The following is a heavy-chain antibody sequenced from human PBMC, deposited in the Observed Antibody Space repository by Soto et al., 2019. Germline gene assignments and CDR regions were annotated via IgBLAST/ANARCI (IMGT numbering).Heavy chain of an antibody. CDR3: ARLNCGGDCSYYYYYYGMDV. CDR1: GYTFTDYW. D-gene: IGHD2-21*02. Sequence: GESLKISCKGSGYTFTDYWIGWVRQLPGKGLEWMGIIYPGDSDTRYSPSFQGHVTITVDKSTSTAYLQWNTLKASDTAVYYCARLNCGGDCSYYYYYYGMDVWGQGTTVTVSS. CDR2: IYPGDSDT. J-gene: IGHJ6*02. V-gene: IGHV5-51*01.